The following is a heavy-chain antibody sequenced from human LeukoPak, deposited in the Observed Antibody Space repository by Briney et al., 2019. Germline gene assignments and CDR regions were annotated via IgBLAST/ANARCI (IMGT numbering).Heavy chain of an antibody. V-gene: IGHV1-3*01. Sequence: ASVKVSCKASGYTFTSYAMHWVRQAPGQRLEWMGWINAGNGNTKYSQKFQGRVTITRGTSASTAYMELSSLRSEDTAVYYCARDRDSSWYMEDNWFDPWGQGTLVTVSS. J-gene: IGHJ5*02. CDR1: GYTFTSYA. CDR3: ARDRDSSWYMEDNWFDP. CDR2: INAGNGNT. D-gene: IGHD6-13*01.